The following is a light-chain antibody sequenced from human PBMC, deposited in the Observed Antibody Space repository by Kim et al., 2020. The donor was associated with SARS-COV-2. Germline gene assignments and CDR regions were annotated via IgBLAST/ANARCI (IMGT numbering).Light chain of an antibody. CDR3: QAWDSSNVV. Sequence: SESPGQTVTLTCSGHKLGDKYACWYQQKPGQSPVVVIYQDNMRPSGIPDRFSGSNSGNTAILTISGTQAMDEADYYCQAWDSSNVVFGGGTQLTVL. CDR2: QDN. V-gene: IGLV3-1*01. CDR1: KLGDKY. J-gene: IGLJ2*01.